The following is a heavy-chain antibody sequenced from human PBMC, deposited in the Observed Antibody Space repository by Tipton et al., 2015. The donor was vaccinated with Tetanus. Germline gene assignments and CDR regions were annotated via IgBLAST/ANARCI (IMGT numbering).Heavy chain of an antibody. V-gene: IGHV3-33*01. D-gene: IGHD3-10*01. J-gene: IGHJ6*02. CDR1: GFTFSSYG. CDR2: IWYDGSNK. Sequence: SLRLSCAASGFTFSSYGMHWVRQAPGKGLEWVAVIWYDGSNKYYADSVKGRFTISRDNSKNTLYLQMNSLRAEDTAVYYCARGPHLGIGEDYYYYYGMDVWGQGTTVTVSS. CDR3: ARGPHLGIGEDYYYYYGMDV.